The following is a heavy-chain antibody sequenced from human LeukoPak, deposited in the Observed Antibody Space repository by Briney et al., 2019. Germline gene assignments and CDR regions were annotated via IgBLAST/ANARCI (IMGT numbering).Heavy chain of an antibody. Sequence: PSETLSLTCTVSGGSISSYYWSWIRQPPGKGLEWIGYIYYSGSTNYNPSLKSRVTISVDTSKNQFSLKLSSVTAVDTAVYYCARHYDSSGYYYEGDWFDPWGQGTLVTVSS. CDR3: ARHYDSSGYYYEGDWFDP. V-gene: IGHV4-59*01. D-gene: IGHD3-22*01. CDR1: GGSISSYY. J-gene: IGHJ5*02. CDR2: IYYSGST.